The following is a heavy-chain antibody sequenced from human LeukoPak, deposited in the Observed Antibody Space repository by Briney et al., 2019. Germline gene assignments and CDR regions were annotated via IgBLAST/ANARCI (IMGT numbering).Heavy chain of an antibody. J-gene: IGHJ4*02. CDR3: ARGAGYYYDSSGYYY. V-gene: IGHV4-34*01. CDR1: GGSFSGYY. Sequence: SETLSLTCAVYGGSFSGYYWSWIRQPPGKGLEWIGGINHSGSTNYNPSLKSRVTISVDTSKNQFSLKLSSVTAADTAVYYCARGAGYYYDSSGYYYWGQGTLVTVSS. D-gene: IGHD3-22*01. CDR2: INHSGST.